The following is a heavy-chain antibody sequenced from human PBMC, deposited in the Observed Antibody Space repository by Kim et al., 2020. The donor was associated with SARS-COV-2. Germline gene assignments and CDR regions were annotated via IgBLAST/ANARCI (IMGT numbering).Heavy chain of an antibody. J-gene: IGHJ5*02. CDR3: AKTYYDISREGWFDP. CDR1: GGSISSGDYY. V-gene: IGHV4-30-4*01. D-gene: IGHD3-9*01. Sequence: SETLSLTCTVSGGSISSGDYYWSWIRQPPGKGLEWIGYIYYSGSTYYNPSLKSRVTISVDTSKNQFSLKLSSVTAADTAVYYCAKTYYDISREGWFDPWGPGTLVTVSS. CDR2: IYYSGST.